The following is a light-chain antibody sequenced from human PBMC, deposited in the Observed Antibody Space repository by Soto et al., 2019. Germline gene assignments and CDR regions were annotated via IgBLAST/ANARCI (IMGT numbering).Light chain of an antibody. J-gene: IGKJ2*01. Sequence: DIQMTQSPSSLSASVGDRVTITCRASQSVSFWLAWYQQKPGKAPKLLIYKASTLESGVPSRFSGSGSGTDFTLTISSLQPEDYATYYCQQSYSTPPRYTFGQGTKVDIK. CDR2: KAS. V-gene: IGKV1-5*03. CDR3: QQSYSTPPRYT. CDR1: QSVSFW.